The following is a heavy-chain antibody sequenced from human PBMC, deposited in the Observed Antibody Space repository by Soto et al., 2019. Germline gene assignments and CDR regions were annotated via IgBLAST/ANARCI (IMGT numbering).Heavy chain of an antibody. CDR3: ARDYSSGWQIYWYFDL. J-gene: IGHJ2*01. Sequence: PGGSLRLSCAASGITLSNVWMNWVRQAPGKGLEYVSAISSNGGSTYYANSVKGRFTISRDNSKNTLYLQMGSLRAEDMAVYYCARDYSSGWQIYWYFDLWGRGTLVTVSS. V-gene: IGHV3-64*01. D-gene: IGHD6-19*01. CDR1: GITLSNVW. CDR2: ISSNGGST.